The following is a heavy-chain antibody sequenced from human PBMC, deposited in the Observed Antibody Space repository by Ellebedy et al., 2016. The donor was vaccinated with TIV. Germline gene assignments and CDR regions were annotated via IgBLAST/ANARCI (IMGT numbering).Heavy chain of an antibody. CDR2: INPSGGRT. CDR1: GYTFTSYY. J-gene: IGHJ4*02. Sequence: ASVKVSCXASGYTFTSYYMHWVRQAPGQGLEWMGIINPSGGRTSYAQKFQGRVTMTRDTSTSTVYMELSSLRSGDTAVYYCAIRYSIGWSLDYWGQGTLVTVSS. D-gene: IGHD6-19*01. V-gene: IGHV1-46*01. CDR3: AIRYSIGWSLDY.